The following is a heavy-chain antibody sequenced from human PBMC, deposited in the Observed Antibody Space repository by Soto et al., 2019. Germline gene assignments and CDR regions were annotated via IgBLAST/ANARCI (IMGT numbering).Heavy chain of an antibody. CDR2: INPNGGVT. D-gene: IGHD5-12*01. CDR3: GRESGGATATLDYYYSYVDV. V-gene: IGHV1-2*04. J-gene: IGHJ6*03. Sequence: QVQLVQSGAEVRKPGASVTVSCRSSGDSFNDYYIHWVRQAPGQGFEWMGWINPNGGVTKYAQKFQGWVSMARDTSIRAVYMQLSRLRSDDTAVYYCGRESGGATATLDYYYSYVDVWGTGTTVTVSS. CDR1: GDSFNDYY.